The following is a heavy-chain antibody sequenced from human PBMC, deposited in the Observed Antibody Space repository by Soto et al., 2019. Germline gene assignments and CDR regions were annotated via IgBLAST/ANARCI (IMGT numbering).Heavy chain of an antibody. V-gene: IGHV3-23*01. Sequence: GGSLRLSCAASGFTFSSYAMSWVRQAPGKGLEWVSAISGSGGSTYYADSVKGRFTISRDNSKNTLYLQMNSLRAEDTAVYYCAKASPIVVVVAATVSFDYWGQGTLVTVSS. CDR3: AKASPIVVVVAATVSFDY. CDR2: ISGSGGST. CDR1: GFTFSSYA. D-gene: IGHD2-15*01. J-gene: IGHJ4*02.